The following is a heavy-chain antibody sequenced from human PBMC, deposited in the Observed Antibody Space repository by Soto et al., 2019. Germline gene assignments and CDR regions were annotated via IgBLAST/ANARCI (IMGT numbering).Heavy chain of an antibody. CDR3: ARHNGPLYVGYYYDMDV. D-gene: IGHD3-16*01. Sequence: SETLSPTCTVFGGPISSSRYYWGWIRQPPGRGLEWIGSIYYSGYTYYNPSLKSRVTISVDTSKNQFSLKLSSVTAADTAVYYCARHNGPLYVGYYYDMDVWGQGTTVT. V-gene: IGHV4-39*01. CDR2: IYYSGYT. J-gene: IGHJ6*02. CDR1: GGPISSSRYY.